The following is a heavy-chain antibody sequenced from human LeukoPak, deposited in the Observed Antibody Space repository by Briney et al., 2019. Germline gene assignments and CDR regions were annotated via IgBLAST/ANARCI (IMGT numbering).Heavy chain of an antibody. CDR1: GFTFSSYG. CDR3: ARVYGSGLDY. CDR2: IRYDGSNK. V-gene: IGHV3-30*02. Sequence: QSGGSLRLSCAASGFTFSSYGMHWVRQAPGKGLEWVAFIRYDGSNKYYADSVKGRFTISRDNSKNTLYLQMNSLRAEDTAVYYCARVYGSGLDYWGQGTLVTVSS. J-gene: IGHJ4*02. D-gene: IGHD6-19*01.